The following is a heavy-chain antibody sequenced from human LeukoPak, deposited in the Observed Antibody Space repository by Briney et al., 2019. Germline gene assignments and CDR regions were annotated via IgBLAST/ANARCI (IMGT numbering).Heavy chain of an antibody. CDR3: ARDQTSSGWYPDY. V-gene: IGHV3-33*01. D-gene: IGHD6-19*01. Sequence: GGSLRLSCAASGFTFSSYGMHWVRQAPGKGLEWVAVIWYDGSNKYYADSVKGRFTISRDNSKNTLYLQMNSLRAEDTAVYYCARDQTSSGWYPDYWGQGTLVTVSS. CDR1: GFTFSSYG. J-gene: IGHJ4*02. CDR2: IWYDGSNK.